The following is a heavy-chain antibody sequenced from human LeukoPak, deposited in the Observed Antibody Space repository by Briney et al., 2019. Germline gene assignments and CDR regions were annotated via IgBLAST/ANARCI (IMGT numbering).Heavy chain of an antibody. CDR2: ISGSGGST. Sequence: GGSLRLSCAASGFTFSSYAMSWVRQAPGKGLEWVSAISGSGGSTYYADSVKGRFTISRDNSKNKLYLQMNSLRAEDTAVYYCAKSLRITIFGVVALFDYWGQGTLVTVSS. J-gene: IGHJ4*02. D-gene: IGHD3-3*01. CDR3: AKSLRITIFGVVALFDY. CDR1: GFTFSSYA. V-gene: IGHV3-23*01.